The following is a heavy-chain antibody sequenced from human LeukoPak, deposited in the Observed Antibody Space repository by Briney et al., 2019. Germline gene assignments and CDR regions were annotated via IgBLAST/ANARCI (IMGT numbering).Heavy chain of an antibody. D-gene: IGHD2/OR15-2a*01. V-gene: IGHV1-18*01. CDR1: GYTFTTYG. CDR2: IGAYNDYT. Sequence: ASVKVSCKASGYTFTTYGITWVRQAPGQGLEWMGWIGAYNDYTNSAQKFQGRVTMTTDTSTSTAYMELRSLRSDDTAVYYCARDSRNIAVAGVFDYWGQGTLVTVSS. CDR3: ARDSRNIAVAGVFDY. J-gene: IGHJ4*02.